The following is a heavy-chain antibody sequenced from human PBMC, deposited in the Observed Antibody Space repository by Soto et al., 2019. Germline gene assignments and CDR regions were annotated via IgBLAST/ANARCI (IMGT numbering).Heavy chain of an antibody. D-gene: IGHD3-3*01. CDR3: ARDPNYDFWSGYPNFDY. V-gene: IGHV3-30-3*01. Sequence: PGGSLRLSCAASGFTFSSYAMHWVRQAPGKGLEWVAVISYDGSNKYYADSVKGRFTISRDNSKNTLYLQMNSLRAEDTAVYYCARDPNYDFWSGYPNFDYWGQGTLVTVSS. CDR1: GFTFSSYA. CDR2: ISYDGSNK. J-gene: IGHJ4*02.